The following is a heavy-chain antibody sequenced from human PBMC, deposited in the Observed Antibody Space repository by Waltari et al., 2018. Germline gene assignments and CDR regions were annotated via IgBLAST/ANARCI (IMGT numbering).Heavy chain of an antibody. Sequence: EVQLLQSGAEVKKPGTPVKISCKVSGDTFTDNYIHWIQQAPGKGLQWMGVREPEDGQAGYTEKFQGRVTMTADTSIHTAYMELTSLTSEDTAFYYCAAALGGGISASRPFHFWGQGTMITVSS. V-gene: IGHV1-69-2*01. CDR2: REPEDGQA. J-gene: IGHJ3*01. D-gene: IGHD3-10*01. CDR1: GDTFTDNY. CDR3: AAALGGGISASRPFHF.